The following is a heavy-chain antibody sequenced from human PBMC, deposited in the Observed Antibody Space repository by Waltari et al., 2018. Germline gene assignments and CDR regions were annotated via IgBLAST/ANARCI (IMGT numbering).Heavy chain of an antibody. CDR3: AVSYTGWYGDLDY. D-gene: IGHD6-19*01. Sequence: QVLLVQSGAEVKKPGASVKVSCKASGYPFTGYYLHWVRQAPGQGLEWMGWINPNSGGTSYAQIFQGRVTMTRDTSISTAYMELSRLTSDDTAVYYCAVSYTGWYGDLDYWGQGTLVTVSS. V-gene: IGHV1-2*02. CDR1: GYPFTGYY. CDR2: INPNSGGT. J-gene: IGHJ4*02.